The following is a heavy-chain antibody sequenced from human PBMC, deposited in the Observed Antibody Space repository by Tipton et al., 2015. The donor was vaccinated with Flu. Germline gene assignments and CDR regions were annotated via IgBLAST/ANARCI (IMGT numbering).Heavy chain of an antibody. CDR3: ARDIVVPAAPYYYYYGMDV. J-gene: IGHJ6*02. CDR2: IYYSGST. Sequence: TLSLTCTVSGGSIGSYYWSWIRQPPGKGLEWIGYIYYSGSTNYNPSLKSRVTISVDTSKNQFSLKLSSVTAADTAVYYCARDIVVPAAPYYYYYGMDVWGQGTTVTVSS. D-gene: IGHD2-2*01. V-gene: IGHV4-59*01. CDR1: GGSIGSYY.